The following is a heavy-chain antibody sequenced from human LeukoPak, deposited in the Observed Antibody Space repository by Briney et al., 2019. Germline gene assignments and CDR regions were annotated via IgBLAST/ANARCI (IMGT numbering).Heavy chain of an antibody. Sequence: ASVKASCRASAYTFTSYYMHWVRQAPGQGLEWMGIITPSSGSTAYAQKFQGRVTMTRDTSTSTVYMELSSLTSEDTAVYYCARDGSSQHTELHNWVGLWGPGTLVTVSS. CDR3: ARDGSSQHTELHNWVGL. J-gene: IGHJ5*02. CDR1: AYTFTSYY. CDR2: ITPSSGST. V-gene: IGHV1-46*01. D-gene: IGHD1-26*01.